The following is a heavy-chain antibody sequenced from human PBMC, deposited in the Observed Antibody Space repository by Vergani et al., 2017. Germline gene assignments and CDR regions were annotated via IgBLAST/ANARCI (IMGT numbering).Heavy chain of an antibody. CDR3: VKDAGSYENLFDS. Sequence: EVQLLESGGSLKQPGGSVRLSCAASGFTFSTYAMHWVRQAPGKGLEWVSALTGGGGSTYYADSFKGRFIISRDNSRDTLYLQMNSLRPADTATYYCVKDAGSYENLFDSWGKGTLVTVSS. V-gene: IGHV3-23*01. CDR2: LTGGGGST. CDR1: GFTFSTYA. D-gene: IGHD1-26*01. J-gene: IGHJ5*01.